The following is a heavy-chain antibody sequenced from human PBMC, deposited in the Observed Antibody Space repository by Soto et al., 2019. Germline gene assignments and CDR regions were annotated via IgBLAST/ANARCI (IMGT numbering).Heavy chain of an antibody. V-gene: IGHV4-38-2*02. D-gene: IGHD3-22*01. CDR3: ARDVDYDTNGYDYFDY. CDR2: IYHTGST. J-gene: IGHJ4*02. Sequence: SETLSLTCAVSDYSLSSGYYWGWLRQPPGKGLEWIGSIYHTGSTYYNPSLKSRVTISVDTSKNQISLKLSSVTAADTAVYYCARDVDYDTNGYDYFDYWGQGTLVTVSS. CDR1: DYSLSSGYY.